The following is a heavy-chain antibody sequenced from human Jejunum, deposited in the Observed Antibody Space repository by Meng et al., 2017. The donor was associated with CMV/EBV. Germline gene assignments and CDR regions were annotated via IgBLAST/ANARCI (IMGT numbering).Heavy chain of an antibody. CDR3: ATRTPESGGYYYGVFDY. V-gene: IGHV4-30-4*08. D-gene: IGHD3-22*01. J-gene: IGHJ4*02. CDR1: GGSISSGDYF. CDR2: IYYSGST. Sequence: VQVQGPGPGLVKPSQTLSLTCTVSGGSISSGDYFWSWIRQPPGKGLEWIGYIYYSGSTYYNPSLKSRVTISVDMSKNQFSLKLNSVTAADTAVYYCATRTPESGGYYYGVFDYWGQGTLVTVSS.